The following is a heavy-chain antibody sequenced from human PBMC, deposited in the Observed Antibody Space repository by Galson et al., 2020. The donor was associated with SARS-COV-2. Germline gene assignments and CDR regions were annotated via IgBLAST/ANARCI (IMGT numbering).Heavy chain of an antibody. D-gene: IGHD6-13*01. V-gene: IGHV3-30-3*01. CDR1: GFTFSSYA. J-gene: IGHJ4*02. CDR3: ARRSSSWYFSDY. Sequence: TGGSLRLSCAASGFTFSSYAMHWVRQAPGKGLEWVAVISYDGSNKYYADSVKGRFTISRDNSKNTLYLQMNSLRAEDTAVYYCARRSSSWYFSDYWGQGTLVTVSS. CDR2: ISYDGSNK.